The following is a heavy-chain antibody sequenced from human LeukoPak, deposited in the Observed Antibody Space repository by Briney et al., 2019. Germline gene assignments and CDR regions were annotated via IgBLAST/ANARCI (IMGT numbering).Heavy chain of an antibody. CDR2: ISYDGSNK. CDR3: ARDDSSSWFSFGY. J-gene: IGHJ4*02. Sequence: GRSLRLSCAASGFTFSSYAMHWVRQAPGKGLEWVAVISYDGSNKYYADSVEGRFTISRDNSKNTLYLQMNSLRAEDTAVYYCARDDSSSWFSFGYWGQGTLVTVSS. CDR1: GFTFSSYA. D-gene: IGHD6-13*01. V-gene: IGHV3-30*04.